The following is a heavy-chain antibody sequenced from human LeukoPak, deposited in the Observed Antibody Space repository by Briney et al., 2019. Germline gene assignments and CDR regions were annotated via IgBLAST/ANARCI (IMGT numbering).Heavy chain of an antibody. CDR3: AKNHRDILTGYGLICDY. CDR1: GFTFSSYA. Sequence: GSLRLSCAASGFTFSSYAMSWVRQAPGKGLEWVSAISGSGGSTYYADSVKGRFTISRDNSNNTLYLQMNSLRAEDTAVYYCAKNHRDILTGYGLICDYWGQGTLVTVSS. CDR2: ISGSGGST. J-gene: IGHJ4*02. V-gene: IGHV3-23*01. D-gene: IGHD3-9*01.